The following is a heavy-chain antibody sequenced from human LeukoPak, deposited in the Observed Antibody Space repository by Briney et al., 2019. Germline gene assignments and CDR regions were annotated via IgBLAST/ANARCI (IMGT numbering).Heavy chain of an antibody. D-gene: IGHD1-26*01. CDR1: GFTFSSYA. J-gene: IGHJ4*02. V-gene: IGHV3-30-3*01. Sequence: TGRSLRLSCAASGFTFSSYAMHWVRHAPGKGLEWVAVISYDGSNKYYADSVKGRFTISRDNSKNTLYLQMNSLRAEDTAVYYCARVEQGATLVPFDYWGQGTLVTVSS. CDR3: ARVEQGATLVPFDY. CDR2: ISYDGSNK.